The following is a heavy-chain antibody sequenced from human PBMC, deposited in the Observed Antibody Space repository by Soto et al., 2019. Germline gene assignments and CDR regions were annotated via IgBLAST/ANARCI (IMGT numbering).Heavy chain of an antibody. CDR3: AKGGTLQL. CDR2: ISYDGSNK. CDR1: GFTFSSYG. V-gene: IGHV3-30*18. D-gene: IGHD5-18*01. Sequence: ESGGGVVQPGRSLRLSCAASGFTFSSYGMHWVRQAPGKGLEWVAVISYDGSNKYYADSVKGRFTISRDNSKNTLYLQMNSLRAEDTAVYYCAKGGTLQLWGQGTLVTVSS. J-gene: IGHJ4*02.